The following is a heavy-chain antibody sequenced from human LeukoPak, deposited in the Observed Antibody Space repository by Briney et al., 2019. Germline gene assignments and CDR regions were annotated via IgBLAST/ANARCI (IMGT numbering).Heavy chain of an antibody. CDR1: GFTFDDFA. J-gene: IGHJ4*02. D-gene: IGHD6-19*01. CDR3: ARDRGSSGARHKIDY. CDR2: ISGDAGNT. V-gene: IGHV3-43*02. Sequence: GGSLRLSCAASGFTFDDFAMHWVRQTPGKGLEWVSLISGDAGNTYSADSVEGRFTISRDNSKNFLYLQMNSLRTEDTALYYCARDRGSSGARHKIDYWGQGTLVTVSS.